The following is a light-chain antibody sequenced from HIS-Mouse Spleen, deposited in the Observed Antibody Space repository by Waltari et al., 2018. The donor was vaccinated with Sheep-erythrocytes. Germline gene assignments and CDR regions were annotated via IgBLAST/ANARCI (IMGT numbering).Light chain of an antibody. CDR1: QGISSA. CDR3: QQFNNYPRT. Sequence: AIQLTQSPSSLSASVGDRVTITCRASQGISSALAWYQQKPGKDPKLLIYDASSLESGVRSRFSVSGSGTDFTRTISSLQPEDFATYYCQQFNNYPRTFGQGTKVEIK. CDR2: DAS. J-gene: IGKJ1*01. V-gene: IGKV1D-13*01.